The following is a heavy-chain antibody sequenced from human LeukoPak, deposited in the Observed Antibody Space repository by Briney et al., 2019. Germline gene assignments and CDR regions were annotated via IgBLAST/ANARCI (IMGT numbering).Heavy chain of an antibody. V-gene: IGHV4-39*07. Sequence: SETLSLTCTVSGGSISSSSYYWGWIRQPPGKGLEWIGSIYYSGGTYYNPSLKSRVTISVDTSKNQFSLKLSSVTAADTAVYYCARRATRYFDYWGQGTLVTVSS. CDR2: IYYSGGT. D-gene: IGHD3-9*01. CDR3: ARRATRYFDY. CDR1: GGSISSSSYY. J-gene: IGHJ4*02.